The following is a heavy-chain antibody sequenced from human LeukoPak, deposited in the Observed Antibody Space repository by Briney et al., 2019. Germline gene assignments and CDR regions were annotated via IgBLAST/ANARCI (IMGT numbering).Heavy chain of an antibody. CDR1: GFTFSTYT. CDR2: VSSSGGTI. Sequence: PGGSLRLSCAASGFTFSTYTMNWVRQAPGKGLEWVSYVSSSGGTIYYADSVKGRFTISRDNAKNSLYLQMNSLRAEDTAVYYCARGTWYYYDSSGPNYFDYWGQGTLVTVSS. CDR3: ARGTWYYYDSSGPNYFDY. D-gene: IGHD3-22*01. J-gene: IGHJ4*02. V-gene: IGHV3-48*04.